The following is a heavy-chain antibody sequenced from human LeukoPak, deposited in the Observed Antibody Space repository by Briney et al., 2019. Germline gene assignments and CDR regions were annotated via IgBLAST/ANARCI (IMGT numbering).Heavy chain of an antibody. CDR1: GGSISSSSYY. CDR2: IYYSGST. J-gene: IGHJ4*02. CDR3: ARHAGDSSGYYPNY. D-gene: IGHD3-22*01. V-gene: IGHV4-39*01. Sequence: PSETLSLTCTVSGGSISSSSYYWGWIRQPPGKGLEWIGCIYYSGSTYYNPSLKSRVTISVDTSKNQFSLKLSSVTAADTALYYCARHAGDSSGYYPNYWGQGTLVTVSS.